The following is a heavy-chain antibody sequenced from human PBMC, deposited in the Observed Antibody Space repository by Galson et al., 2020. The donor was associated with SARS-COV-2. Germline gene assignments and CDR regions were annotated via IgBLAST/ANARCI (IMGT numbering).Heavy chain of an antibody. CDR3: ASMSYVDTAMVLDY. Sequence: SVKVSCKASGGTFSSYAINWVRQAPGQGLEWMGGIIPIFGTANYAQKFQGRVTITADESTSTAYMELSSLRSEDTAVYYCASMSYVDTAMVLDYWGQGTLVTVSS. CDR2: IIPIFGTA. J-gene: IGHJ4*02. V-gene: IGHV1-69*13. D-gene: IGHD5-18*01. CDR1: GGTFSSYA.